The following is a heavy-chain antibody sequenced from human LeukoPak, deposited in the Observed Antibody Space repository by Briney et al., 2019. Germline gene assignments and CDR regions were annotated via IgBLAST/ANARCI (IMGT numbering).Heavy chain of an antibody. J-gene: IGHJ5*02. D-gene: IGHD6-13*01. CDR3: AKQPAAGAAAGAYNWFDP. CDR2: ISGSGGST. CDR1: GFTFSSYA. V-gene: IGHV3-23*01. Sequence: GGSLRLSCAASGFTFSSYAVSWVRQAPGKGLEWVSAISGSGGSTYYADSVKGRFTISRDNSKNTLYLQMNSLRAEDTAVYYCAKQPAAGAAAGAYNWFDPWGQGTLVTVSS.